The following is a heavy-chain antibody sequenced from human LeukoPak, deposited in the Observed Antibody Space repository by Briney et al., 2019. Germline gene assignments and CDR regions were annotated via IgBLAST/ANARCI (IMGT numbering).Heavy chain of an antibody. CDR1: GGTFSSYA. V-gene: IGHV1-69*04. Sequence: SVKVSCKASGGTFSSYAISWVRQAPGQGLERMGRIIPILGIANYAQKFQGRVTITADKSTSTAYMELSSLRSEDTAVYYCARDPLGAADAFDIWGQGTMVTVSS. J-gene: IGHJ3*02. D-gene: IGHD3-10*01. CDR2: IIPILGIA. CDR3: ARDPLGAADAFDI.